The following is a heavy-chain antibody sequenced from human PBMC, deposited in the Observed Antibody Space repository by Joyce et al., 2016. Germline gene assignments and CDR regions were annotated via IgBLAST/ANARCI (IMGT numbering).Heavy chain of an antibody. V-gene: IGHV1-2*02. J-gene: IGHJ4*02. CDR3: ATSWRTEIDSPY. D-gene: IGHD3-9*01. CDR2: INPKTGGT. Sequence: QVQLVQSGAEVKKPGASVQVSCKTSGYTFTDYYIHWVRQAPGQGIALMACINPKTGGTKYAQRLQDRVTLTMDTSISAAYVELSTLTSDYTAVYYCATSWRTEIDSPYWGQGTLVIVSS. CDR1: GYTFTDYY.